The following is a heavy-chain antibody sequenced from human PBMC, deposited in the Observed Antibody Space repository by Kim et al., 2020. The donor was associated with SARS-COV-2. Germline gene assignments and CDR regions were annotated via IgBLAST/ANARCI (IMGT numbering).Heavy chain of an antibody. Sequence: SVKVSCKASGGTFSSYAISWVRRAPGQGLEWMGGIIPIFGTANYAQKFQGRVTITADESTSTAYMELSSLRSEDTAVYYCAREIHSSSWYDYMDVWGKGTTVTVSS. CDR1: GGTFSSYA. CDR2: IIPIFGTA. CDR3: AREIHSSSWYDYMDV. V-gene: IGHV1-69*13. D-gene: IGHD6-13*01. J-gene: IGHJ6*03.